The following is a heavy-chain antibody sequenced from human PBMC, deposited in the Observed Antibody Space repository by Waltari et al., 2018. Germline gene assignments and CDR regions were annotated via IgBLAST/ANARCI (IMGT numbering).Heavy chain of an antibody. CDR1: GGSISSTTSS. CDR2: IYYSGST. Sequence: QLQPQESGPGLVKPSQTLSLTCTVSGGSISSTTSSWGCIPTPPGRRLEWIGSIYYSGSTYYNPSLKSRVTISVDTSKNQFSLKLSSVTAADTAVYYCARNHGYCSSTSCYPGWFDPWGQGTLVTVSS. CDR3: ARNHGYCSSTSCYPGWFDP. D-gene: IGHD2-2*01. V-gene: IGHV4-39*07. J-gene: IGHJ5*02.